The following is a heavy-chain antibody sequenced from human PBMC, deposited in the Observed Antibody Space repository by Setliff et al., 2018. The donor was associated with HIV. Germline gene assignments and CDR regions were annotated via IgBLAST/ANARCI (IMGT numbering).Heavy chain of an antibody. J-gene: IGHJ4*02. CDR2: IYSGGST. CDR1: GFTVSTSY. Sequence: GGSLRLSCAASGFTVSTSYMSWIRQAPGKGLEWVSVIYSGGSTYYADSVKGRFTISRDNSKNTLYLQMNSLRAEDTAVYYCARARGILTGYLYFDSWGQGALVTVSS. D-gene: IGHD3-9*01. V-gene: IGHV3-53*01. CDR3: ARARGILTGYLYFDS.